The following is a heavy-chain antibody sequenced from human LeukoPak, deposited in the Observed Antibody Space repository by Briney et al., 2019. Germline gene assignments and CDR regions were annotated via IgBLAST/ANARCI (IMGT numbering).Heavy chain of an antibody. Sequence: GGSLRLSCAASGFNFANHAMSWVRQTPGRGLEWVSAISGGGDITYYADSVTGRFTISRDNSKDTLFLQMHSLRPGDTAVYYCVREDTPATANYWGQGTLVTISS. V-gene: IGHV3-23*01. CDR3: VREDTPATANY. CDR1: GFNFANHA. D-gene: IGHD2-21*02. J-gene: IGHJ4*02. CDR2: ISGGGDIT.